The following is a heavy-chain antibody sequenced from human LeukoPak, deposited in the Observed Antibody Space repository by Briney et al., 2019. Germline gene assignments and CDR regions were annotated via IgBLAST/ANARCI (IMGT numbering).Heavy chain of an antibody. J-gene: IGHJ4*02. V-gene: IGHV4-4*02. CDR1: GGSISSSNW. CDR3: ARPVRAAAGYFDY. Sequence: SETLSLTCAVSGGSISSSNWWSWVRQPPGKGLEWIGEIYHSGSTNYNPSLKSRVTISVDTSKNQFSLKLSSVTAADTAVYYCARPVRAAAGYFDYWGQGTLVTVSS. CDR2: IYHSGST. D-gene: IGHD6-13*01.